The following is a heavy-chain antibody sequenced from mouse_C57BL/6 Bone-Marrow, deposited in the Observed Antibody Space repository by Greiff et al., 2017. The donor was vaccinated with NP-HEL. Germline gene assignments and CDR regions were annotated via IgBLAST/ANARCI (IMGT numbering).Heavy chain of an antibody. V-gene: IGHV5-16*01. CDR1: GFTFSDYY. Sequence: EVKVVESEGGLVQPGSSMKLSCTASGFTFSDYYMAWVRQVPEKGLEWVANINYDGSSTYYLDSLKSRFIISRDNAKNILYLQMSSLKSEDTATYYCARVTTVVATDWYFDVWGTGTTVTVSS. CDR3: ARVTTVVATDWYFDV. CDR2: INYDGSST. D-gene: IGHD1-1*01. J-gene: IGHJ1*03.